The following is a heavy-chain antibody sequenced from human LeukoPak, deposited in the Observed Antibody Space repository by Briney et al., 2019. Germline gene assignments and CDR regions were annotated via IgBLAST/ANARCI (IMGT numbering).Heavy chain of an antibody. Sequence: GGSLRLSCAASGFTFSSYAMSWVRQAPGKGLEWVSAISGSGGSTYCADSVKGRFTISRDNSKNTLYLQMNSLRAEDTAVYYCAGDLNYYDSSGYYPHPDYWGQGTLVTVSS. CDR2: ISGSGGST. CDR3: AGDLNYYDSSGYYPHPDY. J-gene: IGHJ4*02. D-gene: IGHD3-22*01. CDR1: GFTFSSYA. V-gene: IGHV3-23*01.